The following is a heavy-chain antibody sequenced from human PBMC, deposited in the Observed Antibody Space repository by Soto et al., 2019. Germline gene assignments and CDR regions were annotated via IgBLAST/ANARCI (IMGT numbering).Heavy chain of an antibody. D-gene: IGHD4-17*01. CDR2: IDYSGST. Sequence: SETLSLTCTVSGGSINYYYWSWIRQAPGKGLEWIGYIDYSGSTNYNPSLKSRVTMSVDTSKNQFSLKLSSVTAADTAVYYCARGGTSGDYLEGFDIWGQGTMVTVSS. J-gene: IGHJ3*02. CDR3: ARGGTSGDYLEGFDI. V-gene: IGHV4-59*01. CDR1: GGSINYYY.